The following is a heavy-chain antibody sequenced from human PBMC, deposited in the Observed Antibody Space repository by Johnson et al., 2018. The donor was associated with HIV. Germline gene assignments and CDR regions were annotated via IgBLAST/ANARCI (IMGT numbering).Heavy chain of an antibody. CDR1: GFTFSSYG. J-gene: IGHJ3*02. CDR2: ISYDGSNK. D-gene: IGHD6-6*01. Sequence: QVQLVESGGGVVRPGRSLRLSCAASGFTFSSYGMHWVRQAPGKGLEWVAVISYDGSNKYYADSVKGRFTISRDNSKNTLYLQMNSLRAEDTALYYCAKDFEYSTSESAFDIWGQGTMVTVSS. CDR3: AKDFEYSTSESAFDI. V-gene: IGHV3-30*18.